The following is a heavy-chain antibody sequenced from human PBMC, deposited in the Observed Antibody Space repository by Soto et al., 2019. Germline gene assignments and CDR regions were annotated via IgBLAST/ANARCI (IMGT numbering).Heavy chain of an antibody. CDR2: ISGSGGST. D-gene: IGHD4-17*01. Sequence: PGGSLRLSCAASGFTFSSYAMSWVRQAPGKGLEWVSAISGSGGSTYYADSVKGRFTISRDNSKNTLYLQMNSLRAEDTAVYYCAKPATVTTRWPPYYFDYWGQGTLVTVSS. V-gene: IGHV3-23*01. CDR3: AKPATVTTRWPPYYFDY. CDR1: GFTFSSYA. J-gene: IGHJ4*02.